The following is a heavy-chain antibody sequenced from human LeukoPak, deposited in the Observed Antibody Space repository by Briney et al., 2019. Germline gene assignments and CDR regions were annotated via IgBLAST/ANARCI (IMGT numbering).Heavy chain of an antibody. J-gene: IGHJ2*01. CDR2: TYYKSKWYN. CDR1: GDSVSSSSAT. V-gene: IGHV6-1*01. Sequence: SQTPSLTCAISGDSVSSSSATWNWIRQSPSKGLEWLGRTYYKSKWYNDYAVSVKSRITISPDTSRNQFSLQLNSATPEDTAVYYCARDPSGGFRWYFDLWGRGTLVTVSS. D-gene: IGHD2-15*01. CDR3: ARDPSGGFRWYFDL.